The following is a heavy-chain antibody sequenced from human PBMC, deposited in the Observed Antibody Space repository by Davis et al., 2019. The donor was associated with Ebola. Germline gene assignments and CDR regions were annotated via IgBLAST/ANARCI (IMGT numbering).Heavy chain of an antibody. CDR1: GFTFGDYA. CDR3: ARRAPYCSGGSCLYYYYGMDV. D-gene: IGHD2-15*01. Sequence: GESLKISCTASGFTFGDYAMSWVRQAPGKGLEWVSAISGSGGSTYYADSVKGRFTISRDNSKKTLYLQMNSLRAEDTAVYYCARRAPYCSGGSCLYYYYGMDVWGKGTTVTVSS. V-gene: IGHV3-23*01. J-gene: IGHJ6*04. CDR2: ISGSGGST.